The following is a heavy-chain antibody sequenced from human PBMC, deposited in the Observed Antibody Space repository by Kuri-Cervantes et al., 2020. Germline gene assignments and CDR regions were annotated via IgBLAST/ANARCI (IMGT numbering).Heavy chain of an antibody. CDR3: ARHLDILTKRAFDI. CDR1: GGSISSYY. D-gene: IGHD3-9*01. Sequence: GSLRLSCTVSGGSISSYYWSWIRQPPGKGLEWIGSIYHSGGTYYNPSLKSRVTISVDTSKNQFSLKLSSVTAADTAVYYCARHLDILTKRAFDIWGQGTMVTVSS. CDR2: IYHSGGT. J-gene: IGHJ3*02. V-gene: IGHV4-59*04.